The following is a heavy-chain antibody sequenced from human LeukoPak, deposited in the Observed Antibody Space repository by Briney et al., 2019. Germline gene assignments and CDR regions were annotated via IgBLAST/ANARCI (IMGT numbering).Heavy chain of an antibody. V-gene: IGHV1-2*04. J-gene: IGHJ5*02. CDR2: INPNSGGT. CDR1: GYTFTGYY. Sequence: ASVKVSCKASGYTFTGYYMHWVRQAPGQGLEWMGWINPNSGGTNYAQKFQGWVTMTRDTSISTAYMELSRLRSDGTAVYYCARDDSSKGFDPWGQGTLVTVSS. CDR3: ARDDSSKGFDP. D-gene: IGHD6-13*01.